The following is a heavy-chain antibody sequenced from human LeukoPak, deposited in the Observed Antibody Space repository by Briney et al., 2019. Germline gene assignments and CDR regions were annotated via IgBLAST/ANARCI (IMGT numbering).Heavy chain of an antibody. J-gene: IGHJ4*02. CDR2: IYYSGST. V-gene: IGHV4-31*03. D-gene: IGHD3-10*01. Sequence: PSQTLSLTCTVSGGSIGSGGYYWSWIRQHPGKGLEWIGYIYYSGSTYYNPSLQSRVTISVDTSKNQFSLKLSSVTAADTAVYYCASFLMVRGVIIMDYWGQGTLVTVSS. CDR1: GGSIGSGGYY. CDR3: ASFLMVRGVIIMDY.